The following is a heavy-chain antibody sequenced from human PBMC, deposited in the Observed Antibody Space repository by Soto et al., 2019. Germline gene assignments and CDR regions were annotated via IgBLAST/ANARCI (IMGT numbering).Heavy chain of an antibody. CDR1: GGSISSYY. V-gene: IGHV4-59*01. CDR3: ARLTKTYYDFWSIFDP. D-gene: IGHD3-3*01. CDR2: IYYSGST. J-gene: IGHJ5*02. Sequence: SETLSLTCTVSGGSISSYYWSWIRQPPGKGLEWIGYIYYSGSTNYNPSLKSRVTISVDTSKNQFSLKLSSVTAADTAVYYCARLTKTYYDFWSIFDPWGQGTLVTVSS.